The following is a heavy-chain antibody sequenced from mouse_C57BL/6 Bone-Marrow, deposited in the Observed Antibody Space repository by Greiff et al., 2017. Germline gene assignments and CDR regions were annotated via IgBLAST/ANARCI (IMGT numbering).Heavy chain of an antibody. CDR3: ARRYGYDGNYFDY. CDR2: ISGGGGNT. D-gene: IGHD2-2*01. V-gene: IGHV5-9*01. J-gene: IGHJ2*01. Sequence: EVQGVESGGGLVKPGGSLKLSCAASGFTFSSYTMSWVRQTPEKRLEWVATISGGGGNTYYPDSVKGRFTISRDNAKNTLYLQMSSLRSEDTALYYCARRYGYDGNYFDYWGQGTTLTVSS. CDR1: GFTFSSYT.